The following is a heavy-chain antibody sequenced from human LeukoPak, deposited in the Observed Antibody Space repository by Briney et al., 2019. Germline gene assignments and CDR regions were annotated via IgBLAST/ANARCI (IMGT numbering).Heavy chain of an antibody. CDR3: AREVGQKYYYDSSVWSDY. D-gene: IGHD3-22*01. CDR1: GGSISSGDYY. J-gene: IGHJ4*02. Sequence: SQTLSLTCTVSGGSISSGDYYWSWIRQPPGKGLEWIGYIYYSGSTYYNPPLKSRVTISVDTSKNQFSLKLSSVTAADTAVYYCAREVGQKYYYDSSVWSDYWGQGTLVTVSS. CDR2: IYYSGST. V-gene: IGHV4-30-4*01.